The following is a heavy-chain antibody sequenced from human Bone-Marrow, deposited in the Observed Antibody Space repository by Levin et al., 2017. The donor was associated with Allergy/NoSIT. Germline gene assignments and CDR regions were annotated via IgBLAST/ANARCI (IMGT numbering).Heavy chain of an antibody. CDR2: INQIGTEI. Sequence: GESLKISCAASRFSFDDYWMAWVRQAPGKGLEWVANINQIGTEIYYADSVQGRFAISRNNADNSLHLQINSLRVDDTAMYFCVRAEPRVDAFDLWGQGT. CDR1: RFSFDDYW. CDR3: VRAEPRVDAFDL. D-gene: IGHD1-14*01. V-gene: IGHV3-7*01. J-gene: IGHJ3*01.